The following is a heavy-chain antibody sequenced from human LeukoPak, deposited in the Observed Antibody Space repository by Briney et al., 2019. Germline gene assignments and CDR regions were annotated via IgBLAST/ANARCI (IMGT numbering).Heavy chain of an antibody. CDR1: GVSISSSSYY. D-gene: IGHD5-18*01. J-gene: IGHJ4*02. V-gene: IGHV4-39*07. CDR3: ARDTAMADRYFDY. Sequence: SETLSLTCTASGVSISSSSYYWGWIRQPPGKGLEWIGSIYYSGSTYYNPSLKSRVTISVDTSKNQFSLKLSSVTAADTAVYYCARDTAMADRYFDYWGQGTLVTVSS. CDR2: IYYSGST.